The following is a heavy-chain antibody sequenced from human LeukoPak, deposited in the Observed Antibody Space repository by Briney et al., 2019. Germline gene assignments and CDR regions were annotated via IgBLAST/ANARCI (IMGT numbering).Heavy chain of an antibody. V-gene: IGHV3-30*04. CDR1: GFTFSSYA. CDR3: ARSSIPNYYYYMDV. J-gene: IGHJ6*03. D-gene: IGHD2-2*02. Sequence: PGGSLRLSCAASGFTFSSYAMHWVRQAPGKGLEWVAVISYDGSNKYYADSVKGRFTISRDNSKNTLYLQMNSLRAEDTAVYYCARSSIPNYYYYMDVWGKGTTVTVSS. CDR2: ISYDGSNK.